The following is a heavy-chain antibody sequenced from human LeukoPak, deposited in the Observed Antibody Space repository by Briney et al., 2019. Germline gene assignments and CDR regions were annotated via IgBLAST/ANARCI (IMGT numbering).Heavy chain of an antibody. CDR3: ARVSVLRRNYYYGMDV. CDR1: GFTFSDYY. Sequence: GGSLRLSCAASGFTFSDYYMSWLRQAPGKGLEWVSYISSSGSTIYYADSVKGRFTISRDNAKNSLYLQMNSLRAEDTAVYYCARVSVLRRNYYYGMDVWGQGTTVTVSS. V-gene: IGHV3-11*01. CDR2: ISSSGSTI. J-gene: IGHJ6*02.